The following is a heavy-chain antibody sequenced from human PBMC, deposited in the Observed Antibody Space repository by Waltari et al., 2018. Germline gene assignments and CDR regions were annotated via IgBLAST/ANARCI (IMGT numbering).Heavy chain of an antibody. J-gene: IGHJ4*02. CDR1: GGTFSSYA. V-gene: IGHV1-3*01. Sequence: QVQLVQSGAEVKKPGSSVQVSCKASGGTFSSYAISWVRQAPGQRLEWMGWINAGNGNTKYSQKFQGRGTITRDTSASTAYMGLSSLRSEDTAVYYCARGDISSAAAGTGDYWGQGTLVTVSS. D-gene: IGHD6-13*01. CDR2: INAGNGNT. CDR3: ARGDISSAAAGTGDY.